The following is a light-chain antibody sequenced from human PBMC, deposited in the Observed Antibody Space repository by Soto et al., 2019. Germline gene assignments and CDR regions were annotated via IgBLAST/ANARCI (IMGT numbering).Light chain of an antibody. CDR1: SSDVGGYNY. Sequence: QSALTHPASVTGSPGEASTISCPKTSSDVGGYNYVSWYQQHPGKAPKLMIYDVSNRPSGVSNRFSGSKSGNTASLTMSGLQAEDEADYYCSSYTSSSTLPYVFGTGTKVT. CDR2: DVS. V-gene: IGLV2-14*01. J-gene: IGLJ1*01. CDR3: SSYTSSSTLPYV.